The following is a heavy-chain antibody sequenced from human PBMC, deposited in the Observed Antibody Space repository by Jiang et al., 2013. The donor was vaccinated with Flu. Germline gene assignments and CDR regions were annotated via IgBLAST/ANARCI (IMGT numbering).Heavy chain of an antibody. CDR1: GFSLSTSGVG. CDR2: IYWDDDK. V-gene: IGHV2-5*02. D-gene: IGHD3-9*01. Sequence: KPTQTLTLTCTFSGFSLSTSGVGVGWIRQPPGKALEWLALIYWDDDKRYSPSLKSRLTITKDTSKNQVVLTMTNMDPVDTATYYCALGGLTGYVDYWGQGTLVTVSS. J-gene: IGHJ4*02. CDR3: ALGGLTGYVDY.